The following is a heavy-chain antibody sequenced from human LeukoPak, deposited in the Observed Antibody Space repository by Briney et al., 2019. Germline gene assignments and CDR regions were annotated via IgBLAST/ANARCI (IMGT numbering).Heavy chain of an antibody. Sequence: SETLSLTCNVSGGSINTNNYYWGWIRQPPGKGLEWIGSIYHSGFAYYNPFLKSRVTVSVDLSRNQFSLKLNSVTAADTAVYYCARHYELEPLGDYWGQGTLVAVSS. D-gene: IGHD1-1*01. CDR1: GGSINTNNYY. J-gene: IGHJ4*02. CDR2: IYHSGFA. CDR3: ARHYELEPLGDY. V-gene: IGHV4-39*01.